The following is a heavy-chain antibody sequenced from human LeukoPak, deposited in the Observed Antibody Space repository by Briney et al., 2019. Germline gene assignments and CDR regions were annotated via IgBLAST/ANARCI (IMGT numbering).Heavy chain of an antibody. Sequence: SETLSLTCAVYGGSFSGYYWSWIRQPPGKGLEWIGEINHSGSTTYNPSLKSRVTMSVDTSKKQFPLNLSSVTAADTAVYYCARADSSGYPYFDYWGQGTLVTVSS. CDR2: INHSGST. J-gene: IGHJ4*02. V-gene: IGHV4-34*01. D-gene: IGHD3-22*01. CDR1: GGSFSGYY. CDR3: ARADSSGYPYFDY.